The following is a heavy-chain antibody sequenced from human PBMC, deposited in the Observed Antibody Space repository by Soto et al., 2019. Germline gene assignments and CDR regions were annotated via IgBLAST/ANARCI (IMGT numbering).Heavy chain of an antibody. CDR1: GFTFSSYS. CDR3: ARLAPSIAARPSAP. Sequence: GGSLRLSCAASGFTFSSYSMNWVRQAPGKGLEWVSSISSSSSYIYYADSVKGRFTISRDNAKNSLYLQMNSLRAEDTAVYYCARLAPSIAARPSAPWGQGTLVTVSS. J-gene: IGHJ5*02. V-gene: IGHV3-21*01. CDR2: ISSSSSYI. D-gene: IGHD6-6*01.